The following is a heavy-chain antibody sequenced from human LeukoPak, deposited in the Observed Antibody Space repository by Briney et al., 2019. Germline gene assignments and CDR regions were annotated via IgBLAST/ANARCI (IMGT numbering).Heavy chain of an antibody. CDR1: GFTFSSYE. V-gene: IGHV3-48*03. D-gene: IGHD6-19*01. CDR2: ISSSGSTT. J-gene: IGHJ4*02. Sequence: GGSLRLSCAASGFTFSSYEVNWVRQAPGKGLEWLSYISSSGSTTYYAASVKGRFTISRDNAKNSLYLQMNSLRVEDTAVYYCASQKGRIAVAVDYWGQGTLVTVSS. CDR3: ASQKGRIAVAVDY.